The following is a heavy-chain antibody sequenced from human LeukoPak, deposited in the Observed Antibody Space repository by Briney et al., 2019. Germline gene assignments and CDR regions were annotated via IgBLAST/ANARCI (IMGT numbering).Heavy chain of an antibody. CDR2: IYYSGNT. J-gene: IGHJ2*01. CDR3: AREGGDYGGNSQFWYFDL. Sequence: SETLSLTCTVSGVSISSYYWSWIRQPPGKGLEWIGYIYYSGNTNYNPSLKSRVTILVDTSKNQFSLKLSSVTAADTAVYYCAREGGDYGGNSQFWYFDLWGRGTLVTVSS. CDR1: GVSISSYY. D-gene: IGHD4-23*01. V-gene: IGHV4-59*12.